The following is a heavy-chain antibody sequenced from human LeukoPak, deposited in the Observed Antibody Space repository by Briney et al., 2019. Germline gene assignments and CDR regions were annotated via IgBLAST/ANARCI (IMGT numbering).Heavy chain of an antibody. V-gene: IGHV3-74*01. CDR3: ARGSSGGTNIFDY. D-gene: IGHD1-26*01. J-gene: IGHJ4*02. CDR1: DFTFSNYW. Sequence: GGSLRLSCAASDFTFSNYWMYWVRQSPGKGLVWVSLIKGDGTITRYADSVKGRFTISRDNARNTLYLEMNSLRAEDTAVYYCARGSSGGTNIFDYWGQGTLVTVSS. CDR2: IKGDGTIT.